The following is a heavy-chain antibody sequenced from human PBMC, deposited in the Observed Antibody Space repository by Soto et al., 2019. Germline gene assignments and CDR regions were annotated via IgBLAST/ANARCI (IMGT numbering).Heavy chain of an antibody. Sequence: QVQLQESGPGLVKPSGTLSLTCAVSGDSVSSPYYWCWVRQPPGKGLEWIGEVFHTGTTSYNPSLRSRVTILMDKSINQFSLDLSSVTAAYTAVYYCARSAGWYAVHSWGPGTLVLVSS. CDR3: ARSAGWYAVHS. V-gene: IGHV4-4*02. J-gene: IGHJ4*02. CDR2: VFHTGTT. D-gene: IGHD6-19*01. CDR1: GDSVSSPYY.